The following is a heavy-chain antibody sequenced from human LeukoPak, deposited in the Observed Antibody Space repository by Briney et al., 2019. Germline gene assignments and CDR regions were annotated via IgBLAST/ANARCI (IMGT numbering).Heavy chain of an antibody. V-gene: IGHV3-33*01. Sequence: GGSLRLSCAASGFTFRTYGMHWVRQAPGKGLEWVAVIWYDGSNKYYADSVKGRFTISRDNSKNTLYLQMNSLRAEDTAVYCCTTNQIMIREYYFDYWGQGTLVTVSS. CDR2: IWYDGSNK. J-gene: IGHJ4*02. CDR1: GFTFRTYG. CDR3: TTNQIMIREYYFDY. D-gene: IGHD3-16*01.